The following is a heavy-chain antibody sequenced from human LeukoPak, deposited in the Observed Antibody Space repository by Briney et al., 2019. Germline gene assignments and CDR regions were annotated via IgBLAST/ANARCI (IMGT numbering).Heavy chain of an antibody. CDR2: IKQDGSEK. CDR1: GFTFSSYW. V-gene: IGHV3-7*03. D-gene: IGHD1-14*01. J-gene: IGHJ4*02. Sequence: PGGSLRLSCAASGFTFSSYWMSWVRQAPGKGLEWVANIKQDGSEKYYVDSVKGRFTISRDNSKNTLYLQMNNLGAEDTAVYYCARGQFLPEWGQGALVTVSS. CDR3: ARGQFLPE.